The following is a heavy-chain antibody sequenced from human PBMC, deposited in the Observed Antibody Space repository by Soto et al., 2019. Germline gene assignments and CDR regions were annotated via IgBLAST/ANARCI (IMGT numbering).Heavy chain of an antibody. CDR2: IWYDGSNK. V-gene: IGHV3-33*01. J-gene: IGHJ4*02. CDR1: GFTFSSYG. Sequence: QVQLVESGGGVVQPGRSLRLSCAASGFTFSSYGMHWVRQAPGKGLEWVAVIWYDGSNKYYADSVKGRFTISRDNSKNTLYLQMNSLRAEDTAVYYCSREVTISGGGYWCQGTLVTVSS. D-gene: IGHD3-3*01. CDR3: SREVTISGGGY.